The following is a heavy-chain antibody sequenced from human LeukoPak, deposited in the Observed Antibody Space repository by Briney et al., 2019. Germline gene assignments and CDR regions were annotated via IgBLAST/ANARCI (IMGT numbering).Heavy chain of an antibody. CDR2: INPSGGST. Sequence: WASVKVSCKASGYTFTSYYMHWVRQAPGQGLEWMGIINPSGGSTSYAQKFQGRVTMTRDMSTSTVYMELSSLRSEDTAVYYCARVLGKSASSSSGPGDYWGQGTLVTVSS. J-gene: IGHJ4*02. CDR3: ARVLGKSASSSSGPGDY. V-gene: IGHV1-46*01. CDR1: GYTFTSYY. D-gene: IGHD6-6*01.